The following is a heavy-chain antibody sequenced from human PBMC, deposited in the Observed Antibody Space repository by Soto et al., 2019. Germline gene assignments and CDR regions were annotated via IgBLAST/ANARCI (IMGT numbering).Heavy chain of an antibody. CDR3: ARNSIAGFSDY. D-gene: IGHD3-9*01. CDR1: GGSISSYY. Sequence: TSETLSLTCTVSGGSISSYYWSWIRQPPGKGLEWIGYIYYSGSTNYNPSLKSRVTISVDTSKNQFSLKLSSVTAADTAVYYCARNSIAGFSDYWGQGTLVTVSS. V-gene: IGHV4-59*01. CDR2: IYYSGST. J-gene: IGHJ4*02.